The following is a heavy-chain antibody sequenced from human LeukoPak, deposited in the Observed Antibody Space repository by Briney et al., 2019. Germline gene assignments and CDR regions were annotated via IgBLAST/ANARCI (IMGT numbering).Heavy chain of an antibody. Sequence: GASVKVSCKASRGTFSSYAISWVRQAPGQGLEWMGGIIPIFGTANYAQKFQGRVTITTDESTSTAYMELSSLRSEDTAVYYCARLAAAAGSSVDVWGKGTTVTVSS. V-gene: IGHV1-69*05. CDR1: RGTFSSYA. J-gene: IGHJ6*04. D-gene: IGHD6-13*01. CDR2: IIPIFGTA. CDR3: ARLAAAAGSSVDV.